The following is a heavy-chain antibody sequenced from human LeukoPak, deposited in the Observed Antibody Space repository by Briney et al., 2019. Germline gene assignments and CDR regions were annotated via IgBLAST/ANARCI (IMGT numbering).Heavy chain of an antibody. CDR1: GGSISSYY. V-gene: IGHV4-59*12. D-gene: IGHD2-15*01. Sequence: SETLSLTCTVSGGSISSYYWSWIRQPPGKGLEWIGYIYYSGSTNYNPSLKSRVTISVDTSKNQFSLKLSSVTAADTAVYYCAREHIVGYYYMDVWGKGTTVTVSS. CDR3: AREHIVGYYYMDV. J-gene: IGHJ6*03. CDR2: IYYSGST.